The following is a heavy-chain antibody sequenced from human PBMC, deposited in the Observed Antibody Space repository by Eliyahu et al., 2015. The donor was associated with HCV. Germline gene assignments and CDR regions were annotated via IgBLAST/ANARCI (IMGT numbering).Heavy chain of an antibody. CDR2: IYHSGST. J-gene: IGHJ4*02. CDR1: XXSISXGGYS. CDR3: ARARGDYCYFDY. V-gene: IGHV4-30-2*01. Sequence: QLQLQESGSGLVKPSQTLSLTCAVXXXSISXGGYSWSWXRQPPGKGLEWIGYIYHSGSTYYNPSLKSRVTISVDRSKNQFSLKLSSVTAADTAVYYCARARGDYCYFDYWGQGTLVTVSS. D-gene: IGHD4-17*01.